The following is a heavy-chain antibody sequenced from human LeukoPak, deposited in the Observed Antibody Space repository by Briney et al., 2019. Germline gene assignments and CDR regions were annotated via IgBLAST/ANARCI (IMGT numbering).Heavy chain of an antibody. Sequence: EPSETLSLTCAVSGVPFSNYYWSWVRQSPRQGLEWIGEINHSGYTNYSPSLKSRVTMSIDTSKNQFSLKLTSVTAADAGVYYRTRAVAGPPAWGQGTLVTVSS. D-gene: IGHD6-19*01. CDR1: GVPFSNYY. CDR2: INHSGYT. V-gene: IGHV4-34*01. J-gene: IGHJ5*02. CDR3: TRAVAGPPA.